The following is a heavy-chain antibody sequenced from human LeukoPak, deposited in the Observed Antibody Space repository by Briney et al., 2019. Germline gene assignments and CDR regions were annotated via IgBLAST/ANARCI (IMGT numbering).Heavy chain of an antibody. V-gene: IGHV4-38-2*02. Sequence: SETLSLTCSVSGYSISSHFHWGWVRQPPGEGLEWIGSIHHDGSTFYNPSLKSRVTISVDTSKNQFSLKLSSVTAADTAVYYCARERRPTYSSSWPYNWFDPWGQGTLVTVSS. D-gene: IGHD6-13*01. CDR3: ARERRPTYSSSWPYNWFDP. CDR1: GYSISSHFH. J-gene: IGHJ5*02. CDR2: IHHDGST.